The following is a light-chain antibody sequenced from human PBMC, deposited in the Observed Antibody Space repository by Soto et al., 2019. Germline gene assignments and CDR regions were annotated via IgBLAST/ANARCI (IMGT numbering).Light chain of an antibody. J-gene: IGKJ1*01. CDR2: GAS. CDR3: QQYGSSGT. V-gene: IGKV3-20*01. Sequence: ELVLTPAPGTPALAPRGRTTPSCRASQSVSNNYLAWYQQKPGXDPXXLIYGASNRATGIPDRFSGSGSGTEFTLTISRLEPEDFAVDDCQQYGSSGTFGQGTKVDIK. CDR1: QSVSNNY.